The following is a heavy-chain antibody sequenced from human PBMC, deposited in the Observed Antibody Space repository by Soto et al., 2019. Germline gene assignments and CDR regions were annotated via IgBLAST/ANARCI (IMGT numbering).Heavy chain of an antibody. Sequence: PGESLKISCKVSGYSFTSYWIGWVRQMPGKALEWMGIIYPGDSDTRYSPSFQGQVTISADKSIRTAYLQWSSLKASDTATYYCARYGASTFYYYGMDVWGQGTTVTVSS. CDR3: ARYGASTFYYYGMDV. CDR2: IYPGDSDT. J-gene: IGHJ6*02. CDR1: GYSFTSYW. V-gene: IGHV5-51*01. D-gene: IGHD2-8*01.